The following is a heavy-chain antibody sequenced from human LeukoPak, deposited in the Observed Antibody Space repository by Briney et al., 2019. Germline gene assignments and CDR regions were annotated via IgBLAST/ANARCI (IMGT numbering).Heavy chain of an antibody. CDR1: GSSITSVSHY. Sequence: SETLSLTCTISGSSITSVSHYWGWIRQPPGKGLEWIGDIYYTGSTYYSPSLRSRVTMSVHTSENQLSLRLNSVTAVDTAVYYCARRWGNIVGVTYEYWGQGTLVTVSS. CDR3: ARRWGNIVGVTYEY. V-gene: IGHV4-39*01. J-gene: IGHJ4*02. CDR2: IYYTGST. D-gene: IGHD3-16*01.